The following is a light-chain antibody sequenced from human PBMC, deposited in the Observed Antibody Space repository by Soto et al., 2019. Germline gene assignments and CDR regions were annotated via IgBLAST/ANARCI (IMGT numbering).Light chain of an antibody. Sequence: QAVATQEPSFSVSPGGTVTLTCGLSSGSVSTNYYPSWYQQTPGQAPRTLIYSTNTRSSGVPDRFSGSILGNKAALTITGAQADDESDYYCVLYMGSGIAVFGGGTQLTVL. CDR3: VLYMGSGIAV. J-gene: IGLJ7*01. CDR1: SGSVSTNYY. V-gene: IGLV8-61*01. CDR2: STN.